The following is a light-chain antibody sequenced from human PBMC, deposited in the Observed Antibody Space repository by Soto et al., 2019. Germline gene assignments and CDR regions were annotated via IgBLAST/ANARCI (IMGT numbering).Light chain of an antibody. CDR1: SSDVGGYNY. J-gene: IGLJ2*01. V-gene: IGLV2-14*01. CDR2: DVS. CDR3: SSYPSSSVV. Sequence: QSVLTQPASASGSPGQSITISCTGTSSDVGGYNYVSWYQQHPGKAPKLMIYDVSNRPSGVPNRFSGSKSGNTASLTISGLEAEDEADYFCSSYPSSSVVFGGGTKLTVL.